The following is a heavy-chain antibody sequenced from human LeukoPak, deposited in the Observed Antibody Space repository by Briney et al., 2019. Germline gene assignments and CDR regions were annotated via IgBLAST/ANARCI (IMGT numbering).Heavy chain of an antibody. CDR2: ISGGSGYT. J-gene: IGHJ4*02. D-gene: IGHD1-7*01. CDR3: ARARAITGTTSFDY. CDR1: GFTFSDYY. V-gene: IGHV3-11*06. Sequence: GGSLRLSCAASGFTFSDYYMSWIRQAPGEALEWVSYISGGSGYTNYADSVTGRFTISRDNARNSLYLQMNSLRAEDTAVYYCARARAITGTTSFDYWGQGTLVTVSS.